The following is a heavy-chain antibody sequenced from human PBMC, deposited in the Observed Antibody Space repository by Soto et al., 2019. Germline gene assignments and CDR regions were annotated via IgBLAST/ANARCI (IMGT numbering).Heavy chain of an antibody. Sequence: SETLSLTCTVSGGSISSSSYYWGWIRQSPGKGLEWIGSIYYSGSTYYNPSLKSRVTISVDTSKNQFSLKLSSVTAADTAVYYCARHCRYYDFWSGYYTGMVYYYGMDVWGQGTTVTVSS. CDR1: GGSISSSSYY. CDR3: ARHCRYYDFWSGYYTGMVYYYGMDV. D-gene: IGHD3-3*01. CDR2: IYYSGST. J-gene: IGHJ6*02. V-gene: IGHV4-39*01.